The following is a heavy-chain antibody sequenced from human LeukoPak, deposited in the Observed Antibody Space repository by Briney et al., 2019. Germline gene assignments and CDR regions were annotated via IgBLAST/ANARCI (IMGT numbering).Heavy chain of an antibody. CDR2: IKQDGSEK. CDR3: ARAYGSGSLG. Sequence: PGGSLRLSCAASGFSFSSYWMSWVRQAPGKGLEWVAYIKQDGSEKYYVDSVKGRFTISRDNAKNSLYLQMNSLKAEDTAVYCCARAYGSGSLGWGQGTLVTVSS. J-gene: IGHJ4*02. CDR1: GFSFSSYW. D-gene: IGHD3-10*01. V-gene: IGHV3-7*01.